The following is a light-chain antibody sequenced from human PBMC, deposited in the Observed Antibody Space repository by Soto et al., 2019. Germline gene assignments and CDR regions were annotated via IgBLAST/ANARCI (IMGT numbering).Light chain of an antibody. Sequence: DFVLTQSPDSLAVSLGERATINCRSSQTLLSSSDNQNYLAWSRQRPGQPPELLVYWASTRESGVPDRFSGSGSGTEFTLTISSLQAEDVAVYYCHQRQSWPRTFGQGTKVEIK. CDR3: HQRQSWPRT. CDR1: QTLLSSSDNQNY. CDR2: WAS. V-gene: IGKV4-1*01. J-gene: IGKJ1*01.